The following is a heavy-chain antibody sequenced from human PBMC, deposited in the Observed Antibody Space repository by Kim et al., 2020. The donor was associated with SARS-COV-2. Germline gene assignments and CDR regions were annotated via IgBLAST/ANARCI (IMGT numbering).Heavy chain of an antibody. CDR1: GGTFSSYA. J-gene: IGHJ4*02. Sequence: SVKVSCKASGGTFSSYAISWVRQAPGQGLEWMGRIIPILGIANYAQKFQGRVTITADKSTSTAYMELSSLRSEDTAVYYCARDRYDFWSGSTAPHDYWGQGTLVTVSS. CDR3: ARDRYDFWSGSTAPHDY. CDR2: IIPILGIA. V-gene: IGHV1-69*04. D-gene: IGHD3-3*01.